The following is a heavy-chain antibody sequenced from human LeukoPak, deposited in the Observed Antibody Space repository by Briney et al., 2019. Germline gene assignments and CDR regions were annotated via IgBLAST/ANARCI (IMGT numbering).Heavy chain of an antibody. CDR1: GFTFSTYW. V-gene: IGHV3-7*03. D-gene: IGHD5-24*01. CDR2: IRQDGSEK. CDR3: AKGSKATTTPPADDY. J-gene: IGHJ4*02. Sequence: GGSLRLSCAASGFTFSTYWMSWVRQAPGKGLEWVANIRQDGSEKYYVDSVKGRFTISRDNAKNSLYLQMNSLRAEDTALYYCAKGSKATTTPPADDYWGQGTLVTVSS.